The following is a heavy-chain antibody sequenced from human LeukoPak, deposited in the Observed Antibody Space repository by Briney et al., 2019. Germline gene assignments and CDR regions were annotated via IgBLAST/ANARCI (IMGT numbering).Heavy chain of an antibody. Sequence: PSETLSLTCTVSGGSISSSSYYWGWIRQPPGKGLEWIGSIYYSGSTYYNPSLKSRVTISVDTSKNQFSLKLSSVTAADTAVYYCASTDRVLSYYYYMDVWGKGTTVTVSS. J-gene: IGHJ6*03. D-gene: IGHD2-8*01. V-gene: IGHV4-39*01. CDR2: IYYSGST. CDR1: GGSISSSSYY. CDR3: ASTDRVLSYYYYMDV.